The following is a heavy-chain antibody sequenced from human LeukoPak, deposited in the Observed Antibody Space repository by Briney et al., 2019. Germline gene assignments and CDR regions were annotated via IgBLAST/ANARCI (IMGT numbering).Heavy chain of an antibody. D-gene: IGHD5-24*01. CDR3: ARPGSDGYNYFDY. Sequence: GGSLRLSCAASGFTFDDYGMSWVRQAPGKGLEWVSVIYSGGSTYYADSVKGRFTISRDNSKNTLYLQMNSLRAEDTAVYYCARPGSDGYNYFDYWGQGTLVTVSS. J-gene: IGHJ4*02. V-gene: IGHV3-66*04. CDR1: GFTFDDYG. CDR2: IYSGGST.